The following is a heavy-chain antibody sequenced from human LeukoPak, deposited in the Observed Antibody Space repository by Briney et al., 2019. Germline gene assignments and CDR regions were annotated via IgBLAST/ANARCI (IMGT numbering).Heavy chain of an antibody. CDR2: FDPEDGET. D-gene: IGHD2-2*01. CDR1: GYTLTELS. V-gene: IGHV1-24*01. CDR3: ARYYCSSTSCSPDYYYGMDV. Sequence: ASVKVSCKVSGYTLTELSMHWVRQAPGKGLEWMGGFDPEDGETIYAQKFQGRVTMTEDTSTDIAYMELSSLRSEDTAVYYCARYYCSSTSCSPDYYYGMDVWGQGTTVTVSS. J-gene: IGHJ6*02.